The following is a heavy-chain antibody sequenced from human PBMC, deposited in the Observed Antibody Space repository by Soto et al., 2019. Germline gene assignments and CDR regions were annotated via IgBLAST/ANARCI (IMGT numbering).Heavy chain of an antibody. CDR3: APRSSSWWESLHY. CDR1: GKTSTGYY. J-gene: IGHJ4*02. CDR2: INPNSGGT. V-gene: IGHV1-2*02. D-gene: IGHD6-13*01. Sequence: QVRLEQSGAEVKTPGASVTVSCTTSGKTSTGYYVHWVRQAPGQGLEWMGWINPNSGGTKFAQKFQGRVTMTRDTSIKTVYINLPNLTSDDSAVYYCAPRSSSWWESLHYWGQGTRVIVSS.